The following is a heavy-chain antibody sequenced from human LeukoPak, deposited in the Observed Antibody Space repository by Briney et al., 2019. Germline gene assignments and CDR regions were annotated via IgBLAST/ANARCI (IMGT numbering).Heavy chain of an antibody. V-gene: IGHV4-59*08. CDR3: ARHGYSSGWVFDY. CDR2: VYYSGST. J-gene: IGHJ4*02. Sequence: SETLSLTCTVSGGSISSYYWSWIRQPPGKGLEWIGYVYYSGSTNYNPSLKSRVTISLDTSKNQFSLKLSSVTAADTAVYYCARHGYSSGWVFDYWGQGTLVTVSS. D-gene: IGHD6-19*01. CDR1: GGSISSYY.